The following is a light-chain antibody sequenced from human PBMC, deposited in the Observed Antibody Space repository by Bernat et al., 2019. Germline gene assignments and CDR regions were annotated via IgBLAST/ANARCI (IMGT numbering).Light chain of an antibody. CDR2: VGPDGIVG. Sequence: QPVLTQPPSASASLGASVTLTCTLSSGYSTYKVDWYQQRPGKGPRFVMRVGPDGIVGSKGDGIPDRFSVLGSGLNRYLTIKNIQEEDESDYHCGADHGSGSNSVWVFGGVTKLAVL. V-gene: IGLV9-49*01. J-gene: IGLJ3*02. CDR1: SGYSTYK. CDR3: GADHGSGSNSVWV.